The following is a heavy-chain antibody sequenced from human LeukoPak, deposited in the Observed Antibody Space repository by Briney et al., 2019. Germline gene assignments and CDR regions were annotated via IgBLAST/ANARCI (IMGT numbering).Heavy chain of an antibody. D-gene: IGHD3-10*01. V-gene: IGHV3-74*01. CDR1: GFTFSNYW. CDR3: ARVASGTYQKDY. CDR2: INTDGSTT. Sequence: GGSLRLSCAASGFTFSNYWMHWVRQAPGKGPVWVSRINTDGSTTSYADSVEGRLTISRDNAKNTLYLQMNSLRAEDTAVYYCARVASGTYQKDYWGQGTLVSVSS. J-gene: IGHJ4*02.